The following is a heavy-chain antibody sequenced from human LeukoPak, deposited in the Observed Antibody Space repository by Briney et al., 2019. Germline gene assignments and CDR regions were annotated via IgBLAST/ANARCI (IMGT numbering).Heavy chain of an antibody. CDR3: ARGDYQLPGDH. Sequence: GGSLRLSCAASGFIFRTYWMSWVRQAPGKGLEWVANIKQDGNEKYYVDSVKGRFTISRDNAKNSLYLQMNSLRAEDTAVYYCARGDYQLPGDHWGQGTLVTVSS. D-gene: IGHD2-2*01. V-gene: IGHV3-7*03. J-gene: IGHJ4*02. CDR2: IKQDGNEK. CDR1: GFIFRTYW.